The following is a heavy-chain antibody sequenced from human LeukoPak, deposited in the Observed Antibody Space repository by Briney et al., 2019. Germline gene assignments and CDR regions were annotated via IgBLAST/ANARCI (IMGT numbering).Heavy chain of an antibody. CDR1: GYTFNTYG. Sequence: GASVKVSCKASGYTFNTYGITWVRQAPGQGLEWMGWISGYNGKTKYAQKLQDRVTMTTDTSTTTAYMELRSLRSDDTAVYYCARGERFGELGPDIWGQGTMVTVSS. D-gene: IGHD3-10*01. J-gene: IGHJ3*02. CDR3: ARGERFGELGPDI. V-gene: IGHV1-18*01. CDR2: ISGYNGKT.